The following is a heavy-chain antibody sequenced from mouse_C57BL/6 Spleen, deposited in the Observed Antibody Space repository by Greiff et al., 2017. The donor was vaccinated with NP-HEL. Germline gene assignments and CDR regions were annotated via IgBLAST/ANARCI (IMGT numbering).Heavy chain of an antibody. CDR1: GYTFTSYW. CDR3: ARGYGLDAMDY. V-gene: IGHV1-69*01. J-gene: IGHJ4*01. D-gene: IGHD1-2*01. CDR2: IDPSDSYT. Sequence: QVQLQQPGAELVMPGASVKLSCKASGYTFTSYWMHWVKQRPGQGLEWIGEIDPSDSYTNYNQKFKGKSTLTVDKSSSTAYMQLSSLTSEDSAVYYCARGYGLDAMDYWGQGTSVTVSS.